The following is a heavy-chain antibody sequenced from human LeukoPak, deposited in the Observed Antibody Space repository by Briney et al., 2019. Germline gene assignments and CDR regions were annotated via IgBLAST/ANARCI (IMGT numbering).Heavy chain of an antibody. J-gene: IGHJ4*02. Sequence: QTGGSLRLSCAASGFTFSISWMTWVRQAPGKGLEWLANVRQDGSETYYLDSVKGRFTISRDNAKNSLYLEMNSLRGEDTAVYYCTTSDESSGTNWGQGTLVTVSS. V-gene: IGHV3-7*01. CDR2: VRQDGSET. D-gene: IGHD3-22*01. CDR1: GFTFSISW. CDR3: TTSDESSGTN.